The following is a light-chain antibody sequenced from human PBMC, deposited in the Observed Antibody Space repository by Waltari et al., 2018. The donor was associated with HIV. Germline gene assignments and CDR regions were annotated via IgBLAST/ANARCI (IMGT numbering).Light chain of an antibody. Sequence: EIVMTQSPATLSVSPGERATLSCRASQSVSTNLAWFQQKPGQAPRLLIYGASTRATGIPARFSGSGSGTEVTLTISGLQSEDFAVYYCQQYNNWPIIFGQGTRLEIK. V-gene: IGKV3-15*01. J-gene: IGKJ5*01. CDR3: QQYNNWPII. CDR1: QSVSTN. CDR2: GAS.